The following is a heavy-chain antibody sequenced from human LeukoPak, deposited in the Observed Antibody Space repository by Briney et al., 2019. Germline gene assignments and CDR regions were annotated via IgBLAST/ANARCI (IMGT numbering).Heavy chain of an antibody. D-gene: IGHD5-12*01. J-gene: IGHJ4*02. CDR1: GGSISSGGYY. CDR2: IYHSGST. CDR3: GRHRPQVDPFDY. Sequence: PSETLSLTCGVSGGSISSGGYYWSWIRQPPGKGLEWIGYIYHSGSTYYNLPLKSRVTVSVQPSKNEVYLKVFSVTAADTAVYFCGRHRPQVDPFDYWGQGTLVTVSS. V-gene: IGHV4-30-2*03.